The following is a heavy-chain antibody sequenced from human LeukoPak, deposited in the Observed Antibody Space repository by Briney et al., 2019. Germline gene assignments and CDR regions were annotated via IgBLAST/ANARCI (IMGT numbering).Heavy chain of an antibody. Sequence: GRSLRLSCAASGFTFSSYGMHWVRQAPGKGLEWVAVIWYGGSNKYYADSVKGRFTISRDNSKNTLYLQMNSLRAEDTAVYYCAKANSGSYYDWYFDLWGRGTLVTVSS. CDR2: IWYGGSNK. J-gene: IGHJ2*01. CDR1: GFTFSSYG. CDR3: AKANSGSYYDWYFDL. D-gene: IGHD1-26*01. V-gene: IGHV3-30*18.